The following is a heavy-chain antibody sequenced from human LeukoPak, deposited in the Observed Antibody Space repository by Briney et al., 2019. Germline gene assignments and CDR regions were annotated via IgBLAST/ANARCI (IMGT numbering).Heavy chain of an antibody. D-gene: IGHD1-26*01. J-gene: IGHJ3*02. Sequence: SETLSLTCTVSGGSISSYYWSWIRQPPGKGLEWIGYIYYSGSTNYNPSLKSRVTISVDTSKNQFSLKLSSVTAADTAVYYCARVVVGATPAFDIWGQGTMVTVSS. V-gene: IGHV4-59*01. CDR3: ARVVVGATPAFDI. CDR2: IYYSGST. CDR1: GGSISSYY.